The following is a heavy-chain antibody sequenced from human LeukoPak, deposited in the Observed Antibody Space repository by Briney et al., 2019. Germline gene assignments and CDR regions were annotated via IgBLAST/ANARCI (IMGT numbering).Heavy chain of an antibody. CDR3: ARDPIRIGEGEVQLESY. J-gene: IGHJ4*02. D-gene: IGHD1-1*01. CDR1: GGSISSYY. V-gene: IGHV4-59*01. CDR2: VYYSGST. Sequence: SETLSLTCTVSGGSISSYYWSWIRQPPGKGLEWIGYVYYSGSTNYNPSLKSRVTISVDTSKNQFSLKLSSVTAADTAVYYCARDPIRIGEGEVQLESYWGQGTLVTVSS.